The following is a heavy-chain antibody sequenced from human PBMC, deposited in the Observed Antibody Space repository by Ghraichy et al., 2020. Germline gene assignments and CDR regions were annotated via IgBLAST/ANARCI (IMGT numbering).Heavy chain of an antibody. CDR3: ARNKNGSVSGWCDT. J-gene: IGHJ5*02. CDR1: GGSISSYSYY. CDR2: IYNSVST. V-gene: IGHV4-39*01. D-gene: IGHD1/OR15-1a*01. Sequence: SETLSLTCTVSGGSISSYSYYWGWLRQSPGKGLEWIGSIYNSVSTHYNPSLRSRVTISIDTSKDQFSLRLTSVTAADTAVYYCARNKNGSVSGWCDTWGQGSLVPVYS.